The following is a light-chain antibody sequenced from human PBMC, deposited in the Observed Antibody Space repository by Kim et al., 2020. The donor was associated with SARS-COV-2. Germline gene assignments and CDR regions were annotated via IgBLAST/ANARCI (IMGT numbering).Light chain of an antibody. Sequence: EVVLTQSPGTLSLSPGERATLSCRASQSVSSSYLAWYQQKAGQAPRLLIYGTSSRATGIADRFSGSGSGTDFTLTISRLEPDDFAVYYCQQYSSSPSITFGQGTRLEIK. CDR2: GTS. CDR3: QQYSSSPSIT. V-gene: IGKV3-20*01. J-gene: IGKJ5*01. CDR1: QSVSSSY.